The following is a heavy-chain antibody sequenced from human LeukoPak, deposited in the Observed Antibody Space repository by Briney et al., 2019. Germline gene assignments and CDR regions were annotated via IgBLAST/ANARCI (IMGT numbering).Heavy chain of an antibody. J-gene: IGHJ4*02. CDR3: ARDKFGGSSSLIDY. CDR2: IWYDGSNK. CDR1: GFTFNSYG. D-gene: IGHD6-13*01. V-gene: IGHV3-33*01. Sequence: GGSLRLSCAASGFTFNSYGMHWVRQAPGKGLEWVAVIWYDGSNKFYADSVKGRFTISRDNSKNTLYLQMNSLRVEDTTVYYCARDKFGGSSSLIDYWGQGTLVTVSS.